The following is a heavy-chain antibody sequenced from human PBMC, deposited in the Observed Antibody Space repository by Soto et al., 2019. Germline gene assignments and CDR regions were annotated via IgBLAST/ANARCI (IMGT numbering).Heavy chain of an antibody. CDR3: AREGQMPQHFGMDV. V-gene: IGHV4-59*11. Sequence: GPGPGKPSETLSLTCSVSGGSINNHFWSWLRQTPGKPLEWIGYVMHNGNTHYNPSLTSRVKISVDLSRNEFSLMLRSVTAADTALYYCAREGQMPQHFGMDVWGQGILVTVSS. CDR1: GGSINNHF. CDR2: VMHNGNT. D-gene: IGHD3-3*01. J-gene: IGHJ6*02.